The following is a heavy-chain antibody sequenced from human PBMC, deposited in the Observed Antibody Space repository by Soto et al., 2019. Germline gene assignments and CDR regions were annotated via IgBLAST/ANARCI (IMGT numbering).Heavy chain of an antibody. V-gene: IGHV3-53*01. CDR2: IYSGGST. Sequence: GGSLRLSCAASGFTVSSNYMSWVRQAPGKGLEWVSVIYSGGSTYYADSVKGRFTISRANSKNTLYLQMNSLRAEDTAVYYCASRSFLWDYDGMDVWGQGTTVTV. J-gene: IGHJ6*02. D-gene: IGHD1-26*01. CDR1: GFTVSSNY. CDR3: ASRSFLWDYDGMDV.